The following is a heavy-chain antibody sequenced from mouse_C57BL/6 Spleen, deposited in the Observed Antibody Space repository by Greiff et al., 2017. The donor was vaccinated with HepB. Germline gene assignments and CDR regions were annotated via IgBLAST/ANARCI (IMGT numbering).Heavy chain of an antibody. CDR2: ISNLAYSI. J-gene: IGHJ2*01. D-gene: IGHD1-1*01. V-gene: IGHV5-15*04. CDR3: ARRGDYGPFDY. CDR1: GFTFSDYG. Sequence: EVHLVESGGGLVQPGGSLKLSCAASGFTFSDYGMAWVRQAPRKGPEWVAFISNLAYSIYYADTVTGRFTISRENAKNTLYLEMSSLRSEDTAMYYCARRGDYGPFDYWGQGTTLTVSS.